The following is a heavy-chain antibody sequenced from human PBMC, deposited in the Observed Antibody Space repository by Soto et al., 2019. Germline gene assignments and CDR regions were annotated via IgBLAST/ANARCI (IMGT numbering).Heavy chain of an antibody. CDR1: GFTFSSYA. CDR3: AKNDGYSSSSDFDY. V-gene: IGHV3-23*01. D-gene: IGHD6-6*01. Sequence: GGSLRLSCVASGFTFSSYAMSWVRQAPGKGLEWVSAISGSGGSTYYADSEKGRFTISRDNSKNTLYLQMNSLRAEDTAVYYCAKNDGYSSSSDFDYWGQGTLVTVSS. J-gene: IGHJ4*02. CDR2: ISGSGGST.